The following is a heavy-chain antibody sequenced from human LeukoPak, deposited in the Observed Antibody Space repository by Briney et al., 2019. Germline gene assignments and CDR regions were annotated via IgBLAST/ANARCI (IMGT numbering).Heavy chain of an antibody. CDR2: IYYSDTS. J-gene: IGHJ4*02. V-gene: IGHV4-30-4*07. Sequence: PSQTLSLTCAVSGASISSGGYSWSWIRQPPGKGLEWIAYIYYSDTSYYNPPLKSRVTVSVDTSTNQISLEMTSVTAADTATYYCARHTWQWLPFDDWGQGTQVTISS. D-gene: IGHD5-12*01. CDR3: ARHTWQWLPFDD. CDR1: GASISSGGYS.